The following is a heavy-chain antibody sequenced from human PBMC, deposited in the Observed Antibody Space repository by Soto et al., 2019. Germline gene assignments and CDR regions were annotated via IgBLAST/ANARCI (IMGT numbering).Heavy chain of an antibody. D-gene: IGHD2-15*01. CDR3: ARDAIPWTLSEGVDYFDY. Sequence: GGSLRLSCAASGFTFSSYAMSWVRQAPGKGLEWVSAISGSGGSTYYADSVKGRFTISRDNSKNTLYLQMNSPRAEDTAVYYCARDAIPWTLSEGVDYFDYWGQGTLVTVSS. CDR1: GFTFSSYA. CDR2: ISGSGGST. V-gene: IGHV3-23*01. J-gene: IGHJ4*02.